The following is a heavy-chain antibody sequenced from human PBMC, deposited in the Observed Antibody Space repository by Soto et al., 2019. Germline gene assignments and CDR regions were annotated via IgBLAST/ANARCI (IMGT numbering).Heavy chain of an antibody. V-gene: IGHV3-30*18. Sequence: GGSLRLSCAGSGFTFRWFGMNWVRQAPGKGLEWVARISNDGSNEYYVDSVKGRFTISRDNSKNTLYLQMDSVRAEDTAVYYCAKGEVRGIIPCYFDYWALGTMVTV. CDR1: GFTFRWFG. CDR3: AKGEVRGIIPCYFDY. CDR2: ISNDGSNE. D-gene: IGHD3-10*01. J-gene: IGHJ4*02.